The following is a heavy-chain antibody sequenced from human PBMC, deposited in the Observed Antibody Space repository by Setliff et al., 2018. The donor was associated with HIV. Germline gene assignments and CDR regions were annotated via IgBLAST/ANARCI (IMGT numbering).Heavy chain of an antibody. CDR3: ARELLRSWDGSENSYKPYYFDY. D-gene: IGHD3-10*01. V-gene: IGHV4-38-2*02. J-gene: IGHJ4*02. CDR1: GGSISSHY. CDR2: IYHSGST. Sequence: SETLSLTCTVSGGSISSHYWSWIRQPPGEGLEWIGSIYHSGSTYYNPSLKGRVTISVDTSKNQFSLKLSSVTAADTAVYYCARELLRSWDGSENSYKPYYFDYWGQGTLVTVSS.